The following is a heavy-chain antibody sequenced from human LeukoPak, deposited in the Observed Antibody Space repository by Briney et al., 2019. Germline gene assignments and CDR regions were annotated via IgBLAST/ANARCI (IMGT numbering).Heavy chain of an antibody. CDR1: GFTFSSYT. V-gene: IGHV3-30-3*01. J-gene: IGHJ6*02. CDR3: ARAKHLAYCGGDCPRGMDV. Sequence: GGSLRLSCAASGFTFSSYTMHWVRQAPGKGLEWVAAILFDGSNKYYADSVKGRFTISRDNSKNTLYLQMNSLRAEDTAVYYCARAKHLAYCGGDCPRGMDVWGQGTTVTVSS. CDR2: ILFDGSNK. D-gene: IGHD2-21*02.